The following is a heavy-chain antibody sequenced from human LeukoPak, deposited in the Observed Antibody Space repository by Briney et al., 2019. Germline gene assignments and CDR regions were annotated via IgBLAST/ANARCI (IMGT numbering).Heavy chain of an antibody. V-gene: IGHV3-30-3*01. D-gene: IGHD3-10*01. Sequence: TGGSLRLSCAASGFTFSSYSIHWVRQAPGKGLEWLAVIAYDGNKKYYADSVKSRFSVSRDNTKNTMYLQMNSLRAEDTAVYYCARSPTNYFGLRSEPGFVWGQGTLVTVSS. CDR2: IAYDGNKK. CDR3: ARSPTNYFGLRSEPGFV. J-gene: IGHJ4*02. CDR1: GFTFSSYS.